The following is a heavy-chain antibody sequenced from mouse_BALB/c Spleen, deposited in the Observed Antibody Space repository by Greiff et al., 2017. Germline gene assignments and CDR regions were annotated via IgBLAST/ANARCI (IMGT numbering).Heavy chain of an antibody. CDR3: ARDETARASRFAY. J-gene: IGHJ3*01. Sequence: EVKLVESGGGLVQPGGSLKLSCAASGFTFSSYGMSWVRQTPDKRLELVATINSNGGSTYYPDSVKGRFTISRDNAKNTLYLQMSSLKSEDTAMYYCARDETARASRFAYWGQGTLVTVSA. V-gene: IGHV5-6-3*01. CDR2: INSNGGST. D-gene: IGHD3-2*01. CDR1: GFTFSSYG.